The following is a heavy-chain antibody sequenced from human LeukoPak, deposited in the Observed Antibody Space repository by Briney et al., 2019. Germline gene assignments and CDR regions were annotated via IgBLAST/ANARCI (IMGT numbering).Heavy chain of an antibody. Sequence: SETLSLTCAVYGGSFNGYYWSWIRQPPGKGLEWIGEINHSGSTNYNPSLKSRVTISVDTSKNQFSLKLSSVTAADTAVYYCARPYDILTGYYNKRAAFDIWGQGTMVTVSS. CDR2: INHSGST. CDR1: GGSFNGYY. V-gene: IGHV4-34*01. CDR3: ARPYDILTGYYNKRAAFDI. J-gene: IGHJ3*02. D-gene: IGHD3-9*01.